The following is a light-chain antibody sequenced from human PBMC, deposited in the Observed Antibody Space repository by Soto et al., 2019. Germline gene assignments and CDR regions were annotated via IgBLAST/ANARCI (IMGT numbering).Light chain of an antibody. CDR3: AARDDTLNVV. V-gene: IGLV1-47*01. CDR1: SSNIGFDY. J-gene: IGLJ3*02. CDR2: RNN. Sequence: QLVLTQPPSASETPGQRVTISCSGSSSNIGFDYVDWYQHVPGAAPKLLIYRNNLRPPGVPDRFSGSKSGTSASLAISGLRTEDEADYYCAARDDTLNVVFGGGTKVTVL.